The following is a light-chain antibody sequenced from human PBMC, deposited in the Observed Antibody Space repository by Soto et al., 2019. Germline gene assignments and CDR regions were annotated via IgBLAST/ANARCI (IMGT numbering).Light chain of an antibody. V-gene: IGKV1-12*01. Sequence: DIQMTQSPSSVSASVGDRVTITCRASQDISTWLAWYQQNPGKAPKLLIYTASSLQTGVPSRFSGSGSGTDFTLTISSLQPEDFATYYCQQTDGFPQTFGQGTKV. J-gene: IGKJ1*01. CDR3: QQTDGFPQT. CDR2: TAS. CDR1: QDISTW.